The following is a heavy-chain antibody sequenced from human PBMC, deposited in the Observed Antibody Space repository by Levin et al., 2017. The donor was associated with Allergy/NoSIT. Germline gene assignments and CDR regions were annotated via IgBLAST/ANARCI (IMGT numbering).Heavy chain of an antibody. V-gene: IGHV3-33*07. CDR1: GFTFSSYG. CDR2: IWYDGSRQ. D-gene: IGHD6-19*01. J-gene: IGHJ4*02. Sequence: GGSLRLSCAASGFTFSSYGMYWVRQAPGKGLEWVTLIWYDGSRQYYSDSVQGRFTISRDNSKNTLFLQMNSLRVEDTAVYYCVRLGSAWHMDYWGQGTLVTVSS. CDR3: VRLGSAWHMDY.